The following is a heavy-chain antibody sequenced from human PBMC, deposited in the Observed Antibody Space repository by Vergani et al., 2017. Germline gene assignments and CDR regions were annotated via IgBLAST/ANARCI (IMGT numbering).Heavy chain of an antibody. Sequence: QVQLVQSGAEVKKPGSSVKVSCKASGGTFSSYAISWVRQAPGQGLEWMGGIIPIFGTANYAQKFQGRVTITADESTSTAYMELSSLRSEDTAVYYCERYRTYYGDYYYYGMDVWGQGTTVTVSS. CDR3: ERYRTYYGDYYYYGMDV. V-gene: IGHV1-69*12. CDR1: GGTFSSYA. D-gene: IGHD4-17*01. CDR2: IIPIFGTA. J-gene: IGHJ6*02.